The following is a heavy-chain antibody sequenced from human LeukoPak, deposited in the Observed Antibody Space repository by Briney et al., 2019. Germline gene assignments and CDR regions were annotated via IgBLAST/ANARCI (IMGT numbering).Heavy chain of an antibody. V-gene: IGHV3-33*08. J-gene: IGHJ3*02. CDR3: ARENYGDPLGYAFDI. CDR2: IWYDGSNK. D-gene: IGHD4-17*01. Sequence: HPGGSLRLSCAGSGFTFSSHWIGWVRQAPGKGLEWVAVIWYDGSNKYYADSVKGRFTISRDNSKNTLYLQMNSLRAEDTAVYYCARENYGDPLGYAFDIWGQGTMVTVSS. CDR1: GFTFSSHW.